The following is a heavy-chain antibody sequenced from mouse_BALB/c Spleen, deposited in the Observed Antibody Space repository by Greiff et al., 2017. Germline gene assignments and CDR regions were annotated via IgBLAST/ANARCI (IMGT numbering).Heavy chain of an antibody. CDR3: ARGAGNYDYYAMDY. Sequence: EVKLVESGPGLVKPSQSLSLTCTVTGYSITSDYAWNWIRQFPGNKLEWMGYISYSGSTSYNPSLKSRISITRDTSKNQFFLQLNSVTTEDTATYYCARGAGNYDYYAMDYWGQGTSVTVSS. CDR2: ISYSGST. J-gene: IGHJ4*01. CDR1: GYSITSDYA. D-gene: IGHD2-1*01. V-gene: IGHV3-2*02.